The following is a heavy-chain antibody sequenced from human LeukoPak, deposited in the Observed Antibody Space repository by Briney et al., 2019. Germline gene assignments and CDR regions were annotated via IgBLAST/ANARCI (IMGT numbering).Heavy chain of an antibody. Sequence: PSETLSVTCTVCGGSISSYYWSWIRQPPGKGLEWIGYIYSSGSTNYNPSLESRVTISEDTSKNQFSLKLSSVTAADTAVYYCARRSWYVDYWGQGTLVTVSS. V-gene: IGHV4-59*08. CDR1: GGSISSYY. D-gene: IGHD6-13*01. CDR3: ARRSWYVDY. CDR2: IYSSGST. J-gene: IGHJ4*02.